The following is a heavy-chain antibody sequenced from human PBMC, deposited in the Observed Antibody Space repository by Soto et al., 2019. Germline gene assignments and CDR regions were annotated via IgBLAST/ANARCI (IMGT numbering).Heavy chain of an antibody. D-gene: IGHD1-20*01. Sequence: SETLSLTCTVSGGSISSYYWSWIRQPPGKGLEWIGYIYYSRSTNYNPSLKSRVTISVDTSKNQFSLKLSSVTAADTAVYYCAGVWLAREITAYGGQGPLVPVSS. CDR1: GGSISSYY. CDR2: IYYSRST. CDR3: AGVWLAREITAY. J-gene: IGHJ4*02. V-gene: IGHV4-59*08.